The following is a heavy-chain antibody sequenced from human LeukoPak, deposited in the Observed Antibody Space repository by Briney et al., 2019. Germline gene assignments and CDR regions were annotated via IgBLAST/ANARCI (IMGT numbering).Heavy chain of an antibody. CDR1: GYTFTSYY. CDR3: ARGPLLYYYDSSGYPDY. Sequence: ASVKVSCKASGYTFTSYYMHWVRQAPGQGLEWMGIINPSGGSTSYAQKFQGRVTMTRDTSTSTVYMELSSLRSEDTAVYYCARGPLLYYYDSSGYPDYWGQGTLVTVSS. V-gene: IGHV1-46*01. D-gene: IGHD3-22*01. J-gene: IGHJ4*02. CDR2: INPSGGST.